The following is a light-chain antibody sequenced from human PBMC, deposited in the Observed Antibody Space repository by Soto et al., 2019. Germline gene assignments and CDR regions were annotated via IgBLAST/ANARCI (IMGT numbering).Light chain of an antibody. Sequence: DIQMTQSPSTLSGSVGDRVTITCRASQTISSWLDWYQQKPGKAPKLLIYKASTLKSGVPSRFSGSGAGTEFTLTISSLQPDDFATYSGQHYNSYSEAFGQGTKVELK. J-gene: IGKJ1*01. V-gene: IGKV1-5*03. CDR3: QHYNSYSEA. CDR1: QTISSW. CDR2: KAS.